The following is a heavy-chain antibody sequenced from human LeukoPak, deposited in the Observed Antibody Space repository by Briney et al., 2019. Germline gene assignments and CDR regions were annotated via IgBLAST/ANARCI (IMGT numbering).Heavy chain of an antibody. V-gene: IGHV3-7*01. CDR3: AREVWGPEY. D-gene: IGHD1-14*01. J-gene: IGHJ4*02. Sequence: GDSLRLSCAASGFTFTKYWMTWVRQAPGKGLEWVGNIKQDESDKNYMDSVKGRFTISRDNTKNSVYLQMSSLRAEDTAVYYCAREVWGPEYWGQGTLVTVSS. CDR1: GFTFTKYW. CDR2: IKQDESDK.